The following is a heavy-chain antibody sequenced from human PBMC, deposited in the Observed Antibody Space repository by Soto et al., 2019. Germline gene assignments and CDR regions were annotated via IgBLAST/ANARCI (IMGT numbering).Heavy chain of an antibody. J-gene: IGHJ4*02. Sequence: GGSLRLSCAASGFTFSNYEMNWVRQAPGKGLEWVSYISSLGSTIYYADSVKGRFTISRDNAKDSLYLQMNSLRAEDTAVYYCARDIRTLYYFDFWGQGTLITVSS. CDR3: ARDIRTLYYFDF. D-gene: IGHD4-17*01. V-gene: IGHV3-48*03. CDR2: ISSLGSTI. CDR1: GFTFSNYE.